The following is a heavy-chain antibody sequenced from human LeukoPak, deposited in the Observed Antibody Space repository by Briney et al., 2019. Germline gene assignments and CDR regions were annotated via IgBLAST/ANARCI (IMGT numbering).Heavy chain of an antibody. Sequence: ASVKLSCTASGYTFTGCYMHWVRHAPGQGLEWMGWINPNSGGTNYAQKFQDRVTMTRDTSISTAYMELSRLRSDDTAVYYCARSSTTRHYYYMDVWGKGTTVTVSS. CDR3: ARSSTTRHYYYMDV. J-gene: IGHJ6*03. CDR2: INPNSGGT. CDR1: GYTFTGCY. D-gene: IGHD2-2*01. V-gene: IGHV1-2*02.